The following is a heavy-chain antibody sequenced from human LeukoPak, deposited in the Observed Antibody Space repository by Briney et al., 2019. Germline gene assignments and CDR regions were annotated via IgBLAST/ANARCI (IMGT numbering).Heavy chain of an antibody. D-gene: IGHD3-22*01. CDR3: ARVPSAPNYYDSSGYYSDAFDI. V-gene: IGHV4-59*01. CDR2: IYYSGST. Sequence: SETLSLTCTVSGGSISSYYWSWIRQPPGKGLEWIGYIYYSGSTNYNPSLKSRVTTSVDTSKNQFSLKLSSVTAADTAVYYCARVPSAPNYYDSSGYYSDAFDIWGQGTTVTVS. J-gene: IGHJ3*02. CDR1: GGSISSYY.